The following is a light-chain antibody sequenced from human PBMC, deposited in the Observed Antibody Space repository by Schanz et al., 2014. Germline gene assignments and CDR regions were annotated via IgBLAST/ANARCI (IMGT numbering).Light chain of an antibody. CDR3: SSYTSSSTWV. Sequence: QSALTQPPSASGSPGQSVTISCTGTSSDVGGYNYVSWYQQHPGKAPKLMIYDVTNRPSGVSSRFSGSKSANTASLTISGLQAEDEADYYCSSYTSSSTWVFGGGTKLTVL. J-gene: IGLJ3*02. CDR2: DVT. CDR1: SSDVGGYNY. V-gene: IGLV2-14*01.